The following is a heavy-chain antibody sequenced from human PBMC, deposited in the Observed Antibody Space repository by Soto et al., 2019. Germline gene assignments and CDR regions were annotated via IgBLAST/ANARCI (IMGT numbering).Heavy chain of an antibody. V-gene: IGHV3-23*01. CDR2: ITGIDGRT. CDR1: GFTFGNYA. CDR3: AKDRGPYCSGGICYPPSWFDP. Sequence: SGGSLRLSCVGSGFTFGNYAMSWVRQAPGKGLEWVSSITGIDGRTYYADSVKGRFTISRDNPKNTLYLQMNNLRAEDTAMFYCAKDRGPYCSGGICYPPSWFDPWGQGTQATVSS. D-gene: IGHD2-15*01. J-gene: IGHJ5*02.